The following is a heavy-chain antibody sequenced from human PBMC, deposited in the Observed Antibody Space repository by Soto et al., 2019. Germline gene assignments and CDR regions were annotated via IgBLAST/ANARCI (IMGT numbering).Heavy chain of an antibody. CDR2: IYSGGDT. D-gene: IGHD4-17*01. J-gene: IGHJ5*02. Sequence: EVQLVESGGGLVQPGGSLRLSCAASGFSVSVNYMTWVRQAPGKGLEWVSLIYSGGDTYYADSVKGRFIISRDNSKNTLYLQMNSLRAEDTAMYYCATPLFYGTWGQGTLVTVSS. CDR3: ATPLFYGT. V-gene: IGHV3-66*01. CDR1: GFSVSVNY.